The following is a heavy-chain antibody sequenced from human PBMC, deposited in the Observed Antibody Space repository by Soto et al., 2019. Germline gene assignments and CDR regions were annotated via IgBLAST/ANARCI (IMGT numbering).Heavy chain of an antibody. CDR1: GYTFTSYA. V-gene: IGHV1-18*01. D-gene: IGHD3-22*01. J-gene: IGHJ4*01. CDR3: AGEAYYYDSSGYYPGEY. Sequence: ASVKVSCKSSGYTFTSYAISWVRQAPGQGLEWMGWISAYNGNTNYPQKLQGRVTMTTDTSASTAYMEVSSLRSEDTAVYYCAGEAYYYDSSGYYPGEYWG. CDR2: ISAYNGNT.